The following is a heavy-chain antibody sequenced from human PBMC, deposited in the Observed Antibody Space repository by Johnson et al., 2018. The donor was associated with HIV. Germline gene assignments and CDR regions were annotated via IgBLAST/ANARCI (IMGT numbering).Heavy chain of an antibody. D-gene: IGHD3-22*01. CDR1: GFRFSRYW. CDR2: IKQDGRAK. Sequence: VQLVESGGGLVQSGGSLRLSCAASGFRFSRYWMSWVRQAPGKGLEWVANIKQDGRAKYYVDSVKGRFTISRDNAKNSLYLQMNSLRAEDTAVYYCARDEGIVVVSHAFDIWCQGTMVTVSS. CDR3: ARDEGIVVVSHAFDI. V-gene: IGHV3-7*01. J-gene: IGHJ3*02.